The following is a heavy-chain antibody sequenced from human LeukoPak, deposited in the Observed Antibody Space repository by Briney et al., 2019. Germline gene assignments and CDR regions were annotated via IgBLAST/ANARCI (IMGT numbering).Heavy chain of an antibody. CDR1: GYTFTDYY. V-gene: IGHV1-2*02. J-gene: IGHJ2*01. Sequence: ASVKVSCKASGYTFTDYYIHWVRKAPGQGLEWVGWINPNSGGTNYAQKFQGRVTMTRDTSISTAYMELSRLRPDDTAVYYCSRPRDEGGLYWNFDLWGRGTLVTVSS. CDR2: INPNSGGT. CDR3: SRPRDEGGLYWNFDL. D-gene: IGHD2-15*01.